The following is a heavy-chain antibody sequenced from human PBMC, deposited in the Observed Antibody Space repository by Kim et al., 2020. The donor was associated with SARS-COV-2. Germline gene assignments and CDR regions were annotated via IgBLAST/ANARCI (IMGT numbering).Heavy chain of an antibody. J-gene: IGHJ4*02. D-gene: IGHD3-9*01. V-gene: IGHV3-23*01. Sequence: ADPGQGRVTHPRDKTKKTLYLQMNSLRAEDTAVYYCAKDAQYFDRDYFDYWGQGTLVTVSS. CDR3: AKDAQYFDRDYFDY.